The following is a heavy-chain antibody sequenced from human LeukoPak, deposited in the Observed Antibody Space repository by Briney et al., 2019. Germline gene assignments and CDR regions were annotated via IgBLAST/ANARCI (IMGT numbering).Heavy chain of an antibody. CDR3: AILELMTTVTTQAFDI. J-gene: IGHJ3*02. V-gene: IGHV4-34*01. CDR1: GGSFNGYY. D-gene: IGHD4-17*01. CDR2: INHSGST. Sequence: SETLSLTCAVYGGSFNGYYWSWIRQPPGKGLEWIGEINHSGSTNYNPSLKSRVTISVDTSKNQFSLKLSSVTAADTAVYYCAILELMTTVTTQAFDIWGQGTMVTVSS.